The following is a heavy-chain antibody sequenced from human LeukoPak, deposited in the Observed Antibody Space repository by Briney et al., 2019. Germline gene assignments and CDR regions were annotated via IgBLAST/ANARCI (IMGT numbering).Heavy chain of an antibody. J-gene: IGHJ4*02. Sequence: KPSETLSLTCTVSGGSISSYYWSWIRQPAGKGLEWIGRIYTSGSTNYNPSLKSRVTMSVDTSKNQFSLKLSSVTAADAAVYYCAREGVRGSYSSGWRLFDYWGQGTLVTVSS. CDR2: IYTSGST. V-gene: IGHV4-4*07. CDR1: GGSISSYY. D-gene: IGHD6-19*01. CDR3: AREGVRGSYSSGWRLFDY.